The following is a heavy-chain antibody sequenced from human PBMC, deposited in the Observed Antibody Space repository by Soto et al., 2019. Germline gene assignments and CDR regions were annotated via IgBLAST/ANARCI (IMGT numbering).Heavy chain of an antibody. Sequence: PGGSLRLSCAASGFTFSSYGMHWVRQAPGKGLEWVAVISYDGSNKYYADSVKGRFTISRDNSKNTLYLQMNSLRAEDTAVYYCAKDSAMGLYYYYGMDVWGQGTTVTVSS. CDR2: ISYDGSNK. CDR1: GFTFSSYG. V-gene: IGHV3-30*18. D-gene: IGHD5-18*01. J-gene: IGHJ6*02. CDR3: AKDSAMGLYYYYGMDV.